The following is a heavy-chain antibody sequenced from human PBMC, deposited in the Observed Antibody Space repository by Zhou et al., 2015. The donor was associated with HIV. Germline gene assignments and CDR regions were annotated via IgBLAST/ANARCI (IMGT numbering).Heavy chain of an antibody. D-gene: IGHD6-6*01. Sequence: QVQLVQSGTEVKRPGSSVKVSCKASGSTFSGSDISWVRQAPGQGLEWMGRFIPMFDIENHAQKFRGRLTISADKSTGAAYMELSSLRSEDAAVYYCARDRGGATRPGWRYFDLWGRGTLVTVSS. CDR3: ARDRGGATRPGWRYFDL. CDR1: GSTFSGSD. V-gene: IGHV1-69*09. J-gene: IGHJ2*01. CDR2: FIPMFDIE.